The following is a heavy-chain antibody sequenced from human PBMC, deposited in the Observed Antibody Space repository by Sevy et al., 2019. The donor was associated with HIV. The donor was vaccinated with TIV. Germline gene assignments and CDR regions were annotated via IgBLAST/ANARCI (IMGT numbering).Heavy chain of an antibody. CDR3: AKDPRATYYDILTGLGGFDY. CDR1: GFTFSSYG. Sequence: GGSLRLSCAVSGFTFSSYGMHWVRQAPGKGLEWVAVISYDGSNKYYADTVKGRFPISRDNSKNTLYLQMNSLRAEDTAVYYCAKDPRATYYDILTGLGGFDYWGQGTLVTVSS. J-gene: IGHJ4*02. CDR2: ISYDGSNK. D-gene: IGHD3-9*01. V-gene: IGHV3-30*18.